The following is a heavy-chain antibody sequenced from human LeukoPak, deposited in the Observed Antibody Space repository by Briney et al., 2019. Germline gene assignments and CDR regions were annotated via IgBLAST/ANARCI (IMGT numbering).Heavy chain of an antibody. CDR2: IKQDGSAK. D-gene: IGHD6-19*01. CDR1: GFTFSNYW. Sequence: GGSLRLSCAASGFTFSNYWMNWVRQAPGKGLEWVANIKQDGSAKYYVDSVKGRFTISRDNAKDSLYLQMNSLGAEDTAVYYCARTIREQWLTIDYWGQGTLVTFSS. J-gene: IGHJ4*02. CDR3: ARTIREQWLTIDY. V-gene: IGHV3-7*04.